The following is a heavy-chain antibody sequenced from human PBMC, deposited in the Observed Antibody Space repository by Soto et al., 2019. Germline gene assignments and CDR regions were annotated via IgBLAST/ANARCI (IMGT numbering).Heavy chain of an antibody. Sequence: ASVKVSCKASGYTFTSYDINWVRQATGQGLEWMGWMNPNSGNTGYAQKFQGRVTMTRNTSISTAYMELSSLRSEDTAVYYCVRRRQLLFRFDPWGQGTLVTVSS. CDR3: VRRRQLLFRFDP. V-gene: IGHV1-8*01. CDR2: MNPNSGNT. J-gene: IGHJ5*02. D-gene: IGHD2-2*01. CDR1: GYTFTSYD.